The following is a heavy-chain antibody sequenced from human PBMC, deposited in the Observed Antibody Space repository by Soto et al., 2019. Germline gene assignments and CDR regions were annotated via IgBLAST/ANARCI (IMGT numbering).Heavy chain of an antibody. CDR3: ARRMVRGVIRRFDP. J-gene: IGHJ5*02. D-gene: IGHD3-10*01. V-gene: IGHV3-11*01. CDR2: ISSSGSTL. CDR1: GFTFSDYY. Sequence: PGGSLRLSCAASGFTFSDYYMSWIRQAPGKGLEWVSYISSSGSTLYYADSVKGRFTISRDNAKNSLYLQMNSLKAEDTAVYYCARRMVRGVIRRFDPWGQGTLVTVSS.